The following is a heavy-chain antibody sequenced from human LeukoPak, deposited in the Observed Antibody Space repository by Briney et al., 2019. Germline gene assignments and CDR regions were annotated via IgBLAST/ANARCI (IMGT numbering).Heavy chain of an antibody. Sequence: PGGSLRLSCAASRFTFSSYSMNWVRQAPGKGLEWVSSISSSSSYIYYADSVKGRFTISRDNAKNSLYLQMNSLRAEDTAVYYCARDPHSGYDFWSGYYLSHYYYYMDVWGKGTTVTVSS. CDR1: RFTFSSYS. CDR2: ISSSSSYI. D-gene: IGHD3-3*01. J-gene: IGHJ6*03. CDR3: ARDPHSGYDFWSGYYLSHYYYYMDV. V-gene: IGHV3-21*01.